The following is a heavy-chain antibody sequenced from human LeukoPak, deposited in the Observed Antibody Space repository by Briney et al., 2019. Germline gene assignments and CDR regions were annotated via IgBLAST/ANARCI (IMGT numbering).Heavy chain of an antibody. CDR2: ISSSSSYI. D-gene: IGHD2-2*01. Sequence: GGSLRLSCAASGFTFSSYAMSWVRQAPGKGLEWVSSISSSSSYIYYADSVKGRFTISRDNAKNSLYLQMNSLRAEDTAVYYCARMGSNDAFDIWGQGTMVTVSS. CDR3: ARMGSNDAFDI. CDR1: GFTFSSYA. V-gene: IGHV3-21*01. J-gene: IGHJ3*02.